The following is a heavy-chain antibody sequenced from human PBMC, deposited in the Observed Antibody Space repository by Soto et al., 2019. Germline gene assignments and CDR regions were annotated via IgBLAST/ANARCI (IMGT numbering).Heavy chain of an antibody. D-gene: IGHD2-15*01. CDR3: TRQFGETGTRDCSGGSCYSGYYYGMDV. V-gene: IGHV3-73*01. CDR1: GFTFSGSA. J-gene: IGHJ6*02. Sequence: PGGSLRLSCAASGFTFSGSAMHWVRQASGKGLEWVGRIRSKANSYATAYAASVKGRFTISRDDSKNTAYLQMNSLKTEDTAVYYCTRQFGETGTRDCSGGSCYSGYYYGMDVWGQGNTVTVSS. CDR2: IRSKANSYAT.